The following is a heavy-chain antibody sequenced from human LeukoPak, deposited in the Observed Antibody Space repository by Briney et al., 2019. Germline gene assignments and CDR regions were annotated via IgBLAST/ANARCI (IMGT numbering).Heavy chain of an antibody. Sequence: PGGSLRLSCAASGFTVSSYGMSWVRPAPGRGPEWVSLVYSDGVTRYADSVQGRYTSSRNNSKNTVYLQMNNLRVEDTAVYHCVRDRAEGRAWVEFDPWGQGILVTVSS. CDR3: VRDRAEGRAWVEFDP. CDR1: GFTVSSYG. J-gene: IGHJ5*02. CDR2: VYSDGVT. V-gene: IGHV3-66*02.